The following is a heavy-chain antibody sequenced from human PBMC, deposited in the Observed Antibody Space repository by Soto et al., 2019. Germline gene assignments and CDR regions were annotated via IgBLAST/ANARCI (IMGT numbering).Heavy chain of an antibody. CDR2: IKQDGSEK. CDR1: GFTFSSYW. CDR3: ARDEFIAAAGTYYYYYMAV. D-gene: IGHD6-13*01. J-gene: IGHJ6*03. Sequence: GGSLRLSCAASGFTFSSYWMSWVRQAPGKGLEWVANIKQDGSEKYYVDSVKGRFTISRDNAKNSLYLQMNSLRAEDTAVYYCARDEFIAAAGTYYYYYMAVWGKGTTVTVSS. V-gene: IGHV3-7*01.